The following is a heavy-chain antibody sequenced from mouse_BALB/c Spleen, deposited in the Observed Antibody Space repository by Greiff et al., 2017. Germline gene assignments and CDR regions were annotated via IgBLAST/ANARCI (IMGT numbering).Heavy chain of an antibody. Sequence: VHVKQSGPELVKPGASMKISCKASGYSFTGYTMNWVKQSHGKNLEWIGLINPYNGGTSYNQKFKGKATLTVDKSSSTAYMELLSLTSEDSAVYYCARDYRYGYYAMDYWGQGTSVTVSS. V-gene: IGHV1-18*01. CDR1: GYSFTGYT. D-gene: IGHD2-14*01. CDR3: ARDYRYGYYAMDY. J-gene: IGHJ4*01. CDR2: INPYNGGT.